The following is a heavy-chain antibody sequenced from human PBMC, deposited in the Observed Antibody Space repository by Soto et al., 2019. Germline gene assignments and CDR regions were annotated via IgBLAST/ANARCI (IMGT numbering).Heavy chain of an antibody. CDR3: ASDWGDDSAFYDAFQV. CDR2: ISGDGEST. V-gene: IGHV3-23*01. Sequence: EVQLLESGGGVVQPGGALRLSCAASGFSFSKFAVSWVRQAPGKGLEWVSAISGDGESTFYVDSVKGRFTISRDNSKNALFLQMNALRVADTAVYYCASDWGDDSAFYDAFQVWGQGTMVSVSS. J-gene: IGHJ3*01. D-gene: IGHD3-22*01. CDR1: GFSFSKFA.